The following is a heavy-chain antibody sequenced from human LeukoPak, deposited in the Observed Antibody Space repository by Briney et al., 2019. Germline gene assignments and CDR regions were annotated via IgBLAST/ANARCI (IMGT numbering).Heavy chain of an antibody. Sequence: PSETLSLTCTVSGGSISSSSYYWGWIRQPPGKGLEWIGSIYYSGSTYYNPSLKSRVTISVDTSKNQFSLKLSSVTAADTAVYYCARGRGPRVAAQPLVDYWGQGTLVTVSS. J-gene: IGHJ4*02. V-gene: IGHV4-39*01. CDR2: IYYSGST. CDR3: ARGRGPRVAAQPLVDY. CDR1: GGSISSSSYY. D-gene: IGHD6-6*01.